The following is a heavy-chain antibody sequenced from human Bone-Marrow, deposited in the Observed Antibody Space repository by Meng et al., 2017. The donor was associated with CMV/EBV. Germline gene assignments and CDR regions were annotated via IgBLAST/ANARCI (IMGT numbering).Heavy chain of an antibody. V-gene: IGHV3-7*01. D-gene: IGHD3-3*01. Sequence: GESLKISCAASGFTFSYYWMTWVRQAPGKGLEWVANIKQDGREKNYVDSVKGRFTISRDNSKNTLYLQMNSLRAEDTAVYYCAKDLSYYDFWSGYSDWGQGTLVTVSS. CDR1: GFTFSYYW. CDR2: IKQDGREK. CDR3: AKDLSYYDFWSGYSD. J-gene: IGHJ4*02.